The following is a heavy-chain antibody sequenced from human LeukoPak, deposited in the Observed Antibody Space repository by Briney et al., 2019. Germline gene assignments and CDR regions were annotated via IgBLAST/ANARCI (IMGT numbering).Heavy chain of an antibody. V-gene: IGHV3-73*01. CDR2: IRSKANSYAT. Sequence: GGSLRLSCAASGFTSSGSAMHWVRQASGKGLEWVGRIRSKANSYATAYAASVKGRFTISRDDSKNTAYLQMNSLRAEDTAVYYCAKPVDGYLGDFDYWGQGTLVTVSS. J-gene: IGHJ4*02. CDR1: GFTSSGSA. CDR3: AKPVDGYLGDFDY. D-gene: IGHD5-24*01.